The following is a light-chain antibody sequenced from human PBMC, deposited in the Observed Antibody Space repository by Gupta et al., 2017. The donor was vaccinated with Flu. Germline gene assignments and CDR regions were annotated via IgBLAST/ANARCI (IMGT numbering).Light chain of an antibody. CDR3: QSYDSSLSGYV. Sequence: QSVLTQPPSVSGAPGQRVTISCTGSSSNIGAGYDVHWYQQLPGKAPKIFIYGDSNRPSGVPDRFSGSKSGTSASLAITGLQAEDEADYYCQSYDSSLSGYVFGSGTKVTVL. V-gene: IGLV1-40*01. CDR2: GDS. J-gene: IGLJ1*01. CDR1: SSNIGAGYD.